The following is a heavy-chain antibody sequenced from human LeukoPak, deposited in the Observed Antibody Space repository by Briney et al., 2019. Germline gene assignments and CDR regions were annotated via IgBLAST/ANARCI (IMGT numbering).Heavy chain of an antibody. CDR2: ISSSSSYI. J-gene: IGHJ4*02. Sequence: GGSLRLSCAASGFTFSSYSMNWVRQAPGKGLEWVSSISSSSSYIYYADSVKGRFTISRDNAKNSLYLQMNSLRAEDTAVYYCARGGYDWDYFYFDYWGQGTLVTVSS. CDR3: ARGGYDWDYFYFDY. CDR1: GFTFSSYS. D-gene: IGHD1-7*01. V-gene: IGHV3-21*01.